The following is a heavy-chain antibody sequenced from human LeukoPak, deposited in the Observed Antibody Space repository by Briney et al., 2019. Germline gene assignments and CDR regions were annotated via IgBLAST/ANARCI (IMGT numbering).Heavy chain of an antibody. CDR2: IYYSGST. V-gene: IGHV4-59*01. D-gene: IGHD1-1*01. CDR3: ARHGTSGTNLNWFDP. Sequence: PSQTLSLTCTVSGGSISSFYWSWIRQPPGKGLEWIGYIYYSGSTNYNPSLKSRVTISVDTSKNQFSLKLSSVTAADTAVYYCARHGTSGTNLNWFDPWGQGTLVTVSS. J-gene: IGHJ5*02. CDR1: GGSISSFY.